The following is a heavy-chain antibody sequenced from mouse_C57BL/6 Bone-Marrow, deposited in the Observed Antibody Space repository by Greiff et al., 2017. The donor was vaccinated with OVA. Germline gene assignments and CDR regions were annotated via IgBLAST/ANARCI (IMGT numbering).Heavy chain of an antibody. J-gene: IGHJ3*01. CDR1: GYTFTSYW. Sequence: QVQLQQPGAELVKPGASVKLSCKASGYTFTSYWMHWVKQRPGQGLEWIGMIHPNSGSTNYNEKFKSKATLTVDKSSSTAYMQLSSLTSEDSAVYDCARPIYYYGSWFAYWGQGTLVTVSA. CDR3: ARPIYYYGSWFAY. CDR2: IHPNSGST. V-gene: IGHV1-64*01. D-gene: IGHD1-1*01.